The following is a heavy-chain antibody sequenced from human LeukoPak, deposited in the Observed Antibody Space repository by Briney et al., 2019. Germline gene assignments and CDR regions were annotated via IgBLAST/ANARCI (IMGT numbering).Heavy chain of an antibody. V-gene: IGHV1-69*01. D-gene: IGHD3-10*01. CDR1: GGTFSSYA. J-gene: IGHJ4*02. Sequence: SVKVSCKASGGTFSSYAISWVRQAPGQGLEWMGGIIPIFGTANYAQKFQGRVTITADESTSTAYMELSSLRSEDTAEYYCARGGFGELLPNYFDYWGQGTLVTVSS. CDR2: IIPIFGTA. CDR3: ARGGFGELLPNYFDY.